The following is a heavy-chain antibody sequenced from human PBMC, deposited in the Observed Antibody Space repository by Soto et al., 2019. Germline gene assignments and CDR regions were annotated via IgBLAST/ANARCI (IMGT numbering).Heavy chain of an antibody. Sequence: EVQLVESGGALFQPGGPLRLSCAASGFTFSDHYRDWVRQVPGKGLEWFARPGNKAKIYTTESAASVKGRFTISRDDSKNSLYLQMNSLKTEDTAVYYCARDQARLRLKGSSYWYFDLWGRGTLVTVSS. D-gene: IGHD4-17*01. J-gene: IGHJ2*01. CDR3: ARDQARLRLKGSSYWYFDL. CDR1: GFTFSDHY. V-gene: IGHV3-72*01. CDR2: PGNKAKIYTT.